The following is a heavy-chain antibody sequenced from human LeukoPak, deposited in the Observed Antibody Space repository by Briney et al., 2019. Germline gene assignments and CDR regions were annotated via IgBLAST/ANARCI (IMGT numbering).Heavy chain of an antibody. J-gene: IGHJ4*02. CDR1: GGSFSGYY. CDR3: ARGRGDDILTGYYTPLDY. Sequence: PSETLSHTCAVYGGSFSGYYWSWIRQPPGKGLEWIGEINHSGSTNYNPSLKSRVTISVDTSKNQFSLKLSSVTAADTAVYYCARGRGDDILTGYYTPLDYWGQGTLVTVSS. V-gene: IGHV4-34*01. D-gene: IGHD3-9*01. CDR2: INHSGST.